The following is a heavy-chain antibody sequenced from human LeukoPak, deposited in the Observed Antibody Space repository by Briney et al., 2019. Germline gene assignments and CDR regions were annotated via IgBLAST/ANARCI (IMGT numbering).Heavy chain of an antibody. V-gene: IGHV3-30*04. J-gene: IGHJ4*02. CDR2: ISYDGSNK. CDR3: ARGTDILTGYYSVSYFDY. CDR1: GFTFSSYA. D-gene: IGHD3-9*01. Sequence: QPGRSLRLSCAVSGFTFSSYAMHWVRQAPGKGLEWVAVISYDGSNKYYADSVKGRFTISRDNSKNTLYLQMNSLRAEDTAVYYCARGTDILTGYYSVSYFDYWGQGTLVTVSS.